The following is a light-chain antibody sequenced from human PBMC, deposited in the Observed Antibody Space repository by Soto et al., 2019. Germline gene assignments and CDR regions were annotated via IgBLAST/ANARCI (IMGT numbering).Light chain of an antibody. V-gene: IGLV2-23*01. J-gene: IGLJ2*01. CDR1: SGDIGPYNL. CDR2: EGN. Sequence: QSALTQPASVSGSPGQSSTISCTGTSGDIGPYNLVSWYQQHPGRAPKLIIFEGNKRPSGVSNRFSASKSGNTASLAVSGLQAEDEADYHCCSYAGRSTVICGGGTKLTVL. CDR3: CSYAGRSTVI.